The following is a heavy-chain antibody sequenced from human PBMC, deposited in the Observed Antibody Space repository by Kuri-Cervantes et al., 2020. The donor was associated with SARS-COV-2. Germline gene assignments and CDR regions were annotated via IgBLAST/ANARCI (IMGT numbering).Heavy chain of an antibody. CDR3: ARDPGASSSDYFDY. V-gene: IGHV1-2*02. J-gene: IGHJ4*02. D-gene: IGHD6-6*01. CDR1: GYTFTGYY. Sequence: ASVKVSCKASGYTFTGYYMHWVQQAPGQGLEWMGWINPKSGGTNYAQKFQGRVTMTRDTSISTAYMELSRLRSDDTAVYYCARDPGASSSDYFDYWGQGTPVTVSS. CDR2: INPKSGGT.